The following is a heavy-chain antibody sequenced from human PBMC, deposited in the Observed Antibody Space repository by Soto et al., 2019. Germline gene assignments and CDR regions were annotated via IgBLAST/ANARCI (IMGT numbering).Heavy chain of an antibody. D-gene: IGHD2-8*02. CDR3: ARDLGSTGLTLHSFYYYGMDV. Sequence: SETLSLTCTVSGGSISSGDYYWSWIRQPPGKGLEWIGYIYYSGSTYYNPSLKSRVTISVDTSKNQFSLKLSSVTAADTAVYYCARDLGSTGLTLHSFYYYGMDVWGQGTTVTVSS. CDR2: IYYSGST. CDR1: GGSISSGDYY. J-gene: IGHJ6*02. V-gene: IGHV4-30-4*01.